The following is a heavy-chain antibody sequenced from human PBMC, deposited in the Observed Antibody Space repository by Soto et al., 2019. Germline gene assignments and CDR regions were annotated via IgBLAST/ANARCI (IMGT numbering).Heavy chain of an antibody. V-gene: IGHV3-48*02. CDR3: ARAVTWGLDV. D-gene: IGHD3-10*01. CDR2: ISRSSTGI. Sequence: EVQLVESGGGLVQPGGSLRLSCAASGFTFSLYSMSWVRQAPGKGLEWVSYISRSSTGIHYADSVKGRFTISRDDATNSMDLQMNSLRDVDTAVYYCARAVTWGLDVWGQGTTV. J-gene: IGHJ6*02. CDR1: GFTFSLYS.